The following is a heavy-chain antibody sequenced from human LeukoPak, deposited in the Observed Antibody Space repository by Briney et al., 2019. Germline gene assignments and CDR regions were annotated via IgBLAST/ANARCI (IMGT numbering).Heavy chain of an antibody. Sequence: PSETLSLTCAVYGGSFSGYYWSWIRQPPGKGLEWIGEINHSGSTNYNPSLKSRVTISVDTSKNQFSLKLSSVTAADTAVYYCARGRRYSSSWPFDYWGQGTLVTVSS. CDR3: ARGRRYSSSWPFDY. J-gene: IGHJ4*02. V-gene: IGHV4-34*01. CDR2: INHSGST. D-gene: IGHD6-13*01. CDR1: GGSFSGYY.